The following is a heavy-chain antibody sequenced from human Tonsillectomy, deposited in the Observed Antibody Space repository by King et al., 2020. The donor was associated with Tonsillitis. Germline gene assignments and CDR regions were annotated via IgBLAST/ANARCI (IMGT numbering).Heavy chain of an antibody. Sequence: VQLQQWGAGLLKPSETLSLTCAVYGGSFSGYYWSWIRQPPGKGLEWIGEINHSGSTNYNPSLKSRVTVSVDTSKNQFSLKLSSVTAADTAVYYCARGRTMVRGVMPWDYWGQGTLVTVSS. V-gene: IGHV4-34*01. CDR1: GGSFSGYY. CDR2: INHSGST. CDR3: ARGRTMVRGVMPWDY. J-gene: IGHJ4*02. D-gene: IGHD3-10*01.